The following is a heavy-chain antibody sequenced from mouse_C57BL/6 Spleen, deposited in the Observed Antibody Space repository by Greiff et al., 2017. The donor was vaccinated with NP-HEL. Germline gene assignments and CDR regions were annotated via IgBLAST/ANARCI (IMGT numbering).Heavy chain of an antibody. D-gene: IGHD3-1*01. CDR3: ARWGLQISLEGMAMDY. Sequence: QVQLQQPGAELVKPGASVKLSCKASGYTFTSYWMHWVKQRPGRGLEWIGRIDPNSGGTKYNEKFKSKATLTVDKPSSTAYMQRSSLTSEDSAVYYWARWGLQISLEGMAMDYWGQGTSVTVSS. V-gene: IGHV1-72*01. J-gene: IGHJ4*01. CDR1: GYTFTSYW. CDR2: IDPNSGGT.